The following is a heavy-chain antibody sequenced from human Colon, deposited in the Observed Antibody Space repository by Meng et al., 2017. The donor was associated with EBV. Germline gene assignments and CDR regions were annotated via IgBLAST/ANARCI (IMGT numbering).Heavy chain of an antibody. CDR3: ARHFINWFDP. Sequence: QGQPQGPGPGLLKPSEPLASTGTCLGGPTGCNYWSWIRQPPGKGLEWIGYIYYSGSTNYNPSLKSRVTISVDTSKNQFSLKLSSVTAADTAVYYCARHFINWFDPWGQGTLVTVSS. CDR2: IYYSGST. J-gene: IGHJ5*02. CDR1: GGPTGCNY. V-gene: IGHV4-59*08.